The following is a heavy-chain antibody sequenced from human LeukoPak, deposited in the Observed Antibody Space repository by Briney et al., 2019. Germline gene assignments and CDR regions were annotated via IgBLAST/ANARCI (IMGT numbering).Heavy chain of an antibody. D-gene: IGHD5-24*01. V-gene: IGHV4-4*07. Sequence: SETLSLTCTVSGGSMNSYYWRWLREPGGKGLEWIGRIYSSGSTKYNSSLKRRVTISEETSKKQISLKLSSVTAADTAVYYCARNRDAYNLVFDQWGQGALVAVSS. J-gene: IGHJ4*02. CDR3: ARNRDAYNLVFDQ. CDR2: IYSSGST. CDR1: GGSMNSYY.